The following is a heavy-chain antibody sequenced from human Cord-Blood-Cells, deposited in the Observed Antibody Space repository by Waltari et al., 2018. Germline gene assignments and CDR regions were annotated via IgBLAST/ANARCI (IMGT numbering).Heavy chain of an antibody. Sequence: QLQLQESGPGLVKPSETLSLTCTVSGGSISSSSYYWGWIRQPPGKGLEWIGIIYYSGSTYYNPSLKSRVTISVDTSKNQFSLKLSSVTAADTAVYYCAREKQQLVDYWGQGTLVTVSS. CDR2: IYYSGST. CDR3: AREKQQLVDY. J-gene: IGHJ4*02. V-gene: IGHV4-39*07. CDR1: GGSISSSSYY. D-gene: IGHD6-13*01.